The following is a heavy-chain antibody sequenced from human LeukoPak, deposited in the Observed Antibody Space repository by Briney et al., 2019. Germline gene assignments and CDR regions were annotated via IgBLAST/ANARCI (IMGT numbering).Heavy chain of an antibody. CDR3: ARAVRLSSTAMVFGY. J-gene: IGHJ4*02. V-gene: IGHV1-2*04. Sequence: ASVKVSCKASGYTFTGYYMHWVRQAPGQGLEWMGWINPNSGGTNYAQKFQGSVTMTRDTSISTAYMELSRLRSDDTAVYYCARAVRLSSTAMVFGYWGQGTLVTVSS. CDR2: INPNSGGT. CDR1: GYTFTGYY. D-gene: IGHD5-18*01.